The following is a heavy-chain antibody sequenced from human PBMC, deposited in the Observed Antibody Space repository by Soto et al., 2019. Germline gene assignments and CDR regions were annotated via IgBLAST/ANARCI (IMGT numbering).Heavy chain of an antibody. CDR3: ARLSNLGYCSSTSCYEYYFDY. V-gene: IGHV5-51*01. CDR2: IYPGDSDT. CDR1: GYSFTSYW. Sequence: GESLKISCKGSGYSFTSYWIGWVRQMPGKGLEWMGIIYPGDSDTRYSPSFQGQVTISADKSIGTAYLQWSSLKASDTAMYYCARLSNLGYCSSTSCYEYYFDYWGQGTLVTVS. D-gene: IGHD2-2*01. J-gene: IGHJ4*02.